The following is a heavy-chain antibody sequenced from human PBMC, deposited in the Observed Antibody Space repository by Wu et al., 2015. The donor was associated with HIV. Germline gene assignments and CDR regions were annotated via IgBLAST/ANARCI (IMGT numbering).Heavy chain of an antibody. CDR3: DESHSTGHYYYDSSGYLPMAHKHYYGMDV. D-gene: IGHD3-22*01. CDR2: IIPIFATA. Sequence: QVQLVQSGAEVKKPGSSVKVSCKASGGTFSNYVISWVRQAPGRGLEWMGGIIPIFATANYAQKFQGRVTITTDESTSTAYMEVSSLRSEDTAVYYCDESHSTGHYYYDSSGYLPMAHKHYYGMDVVGTKGPRSPSP. V-gene: IGHV1-69*05. CDR1: GGTFSNYV. J-gene: IGHJ6*02.